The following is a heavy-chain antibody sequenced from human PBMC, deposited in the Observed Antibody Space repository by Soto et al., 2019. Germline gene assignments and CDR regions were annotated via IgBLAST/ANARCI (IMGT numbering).Heavy chain of an antibody. CDR1: GYTFTSYA. V-gene: IGHV1-3*01. J-gene: IGHJ3*02. Sequence: ASVKVSCKASGYTFTSYAMHWVRQAPGQRLEWMGWINAGNGNTKYSQKFQGRVTITRDTSASTAYMELSSLRSEDTAVYYCARAPRVYDFWSGYYGDDAFDIWGQGTMVTVSS. CDR2: INAGNGNT. CDR3: ARAPRVYDFWSGYYGDDAFDI. D-gene: IGHD3-3*01.